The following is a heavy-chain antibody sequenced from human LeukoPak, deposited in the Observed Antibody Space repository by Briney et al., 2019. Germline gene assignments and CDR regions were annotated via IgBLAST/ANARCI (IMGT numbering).Heavy chain of an antibody. D-gene: IGHD2-2*01. Sequence: SETLSLTCAVSGYSISSGYYWGWIRQPPGKGLEWIGSIYHSGSTNYNPSLKSRVTISVDTSKNQFSLKLSSVTAADTAVYYCARDHCSSTSCYYYYYYMDVWGKGPTVTVSS. CDR2: IYHSGST. J-gene: IGHJ6*03. V-gene: IGHV4-38-2*02. CDR3: ARDHCSSTSCYYYYYYMDV. CDR1: GYSISSGYY.